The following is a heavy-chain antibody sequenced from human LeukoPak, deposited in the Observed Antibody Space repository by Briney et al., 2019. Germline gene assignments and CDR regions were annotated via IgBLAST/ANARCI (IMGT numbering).Heavy chain of an antibody. D-gene: IGHD6-13*01. J-gene: IGHJ4*02. CDR3: ARAPYSSLYYFDY. CDR2: IDRGGST. Sequence: GGSLRLSCAASGFTVSSNYMSWVRQAPGKGLEWVSSIDRGGSTYYADSVKGRFTISRDNSKNTLYLQMNSLRAEDTAVYYCARAPYSSLYYFDYWGQGALVTVSS. V-gene: IGHV3-66*01. CDR1: GFTVSSNY.